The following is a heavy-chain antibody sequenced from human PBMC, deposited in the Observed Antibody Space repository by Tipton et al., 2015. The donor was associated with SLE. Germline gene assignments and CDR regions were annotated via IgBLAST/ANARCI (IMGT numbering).Heavy chain of an antibody. CDR3: ASLIPYNWFDP. CDR2: INHSGST. D-gene: IGHD3-16*01. J-gene: IGHJ5*02. CDR1: GGSFSGYY. Sequence: TLSLTCAVYGGSFSGYYWSWIRQPPGKGLEWIGEINHSGSTNYNPSLKSRVTISVDTSKNQFSLKLSSVTAADTAVYYCASLIPYNWFDPWGQGTLVTVSS. V-gene: IGHV4-34*01.